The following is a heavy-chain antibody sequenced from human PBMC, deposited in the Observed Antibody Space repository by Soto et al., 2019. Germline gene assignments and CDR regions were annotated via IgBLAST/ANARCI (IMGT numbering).Heavy chain of an antibody. D-gene: IGHD3-10*01. CDR2: VYSDGST. V-gene: IGHV3-66*01. Sequence: EVQLVESGGGLVQPGGSLRLSCAASGFTVSSNYMSWVRQAPGKGLEWVSIVYSDGSTYYADSVKGRFTISRDNSKNTLYLQMNSLRVEDTAMYYCARDPDYYYGHWGQGTLVTVSS. J-gene: IGHJ4*02. CDR3: ARDPDYYYGH. CDR1: GFTVSSNY.